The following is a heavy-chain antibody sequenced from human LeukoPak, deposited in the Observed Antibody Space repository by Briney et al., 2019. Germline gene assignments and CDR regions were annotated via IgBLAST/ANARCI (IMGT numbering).Heavy chain of an antibody. CDR1: GGSISSSSYY. Sequence: SETLSLTCTVSGGSISSSSYYWGWIRQPPRKGLEWIGSIYYSGSTYYNPSLKSRLTISVDTSKNQFSLKLSSVTAADTAVYYCARLTKRNDAFAIWGQGTMVTVSS. D-gene: IGHD1-14*01. V-gene: IGHV4-39*07. CDR2: IYYSGST. J-gene: IGHJ3*02. CDR3: ARLTKRNDAFAI.